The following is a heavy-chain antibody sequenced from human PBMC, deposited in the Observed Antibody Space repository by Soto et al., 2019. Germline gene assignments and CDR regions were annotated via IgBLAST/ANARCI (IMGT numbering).Heavy chain of an antibody. J-gene: IGHJ6*02. Sequence: GGSLRRSCAASGFTFSSYNMNWVRQAPGKGLEWVSSISSSSSYIYYADSVKGRFTISRDNAKNSLYLQMNSLRAEDTAVYYCARDLRHCSGGSCYSAPSQYYYGMDVWGQGTTVTVSS. D-gene: IGHD2-15*01. CDR3: ARDLRHCSGGSCYSAPSQYYYGMDV. CDR2: ISSSSSYI. CDR1: GFTFSSYN. V-gene: IGHV3-21*01.